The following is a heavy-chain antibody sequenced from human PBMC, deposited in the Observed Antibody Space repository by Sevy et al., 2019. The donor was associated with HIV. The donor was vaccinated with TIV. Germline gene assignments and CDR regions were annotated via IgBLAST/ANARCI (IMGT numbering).Heavy chain of an antibody. V-gene: IGHV3-11*01. CDR3: AREGDLRYFDF. D-gene: IGHD3-10*01. CDR1: GFTFNDYY. J-gene: IGHJ2*01. CDR2: ISDRGTTI. Sequence: GGSLRLSCAASGFTFNDYYMSWIRQSPGKGLEWLSYISDRGTTINYADSVKGRFTISRDKAKSLMYLQMNSLKTEDTAIYYCAREGDLRYFDFWGRGTLVTVSS.